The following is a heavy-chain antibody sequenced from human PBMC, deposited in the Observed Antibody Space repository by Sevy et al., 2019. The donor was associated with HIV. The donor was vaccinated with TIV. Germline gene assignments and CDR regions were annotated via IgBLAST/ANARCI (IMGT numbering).Heavy chain of an antibody. CDR2: ISYDGSNK. CDR3: AQQEEDIYDSSGYYYYFDY. J-gene: IGHJ4*02. Sequence: GGSLRLSCAASGFTFSSYGMHWVRQAPGKGLEWVAVISYDGSNKYYADSVKDRFTISRDNSKNTLYLQMNSLRAEDTAVYYCAQQEEDIYDSSGYYYYFDYWGQGTLVTVSS. D-gene: IGHD3-22*01. CDR1: GFTFSSYG. V-gene: IGHV3-30*03.